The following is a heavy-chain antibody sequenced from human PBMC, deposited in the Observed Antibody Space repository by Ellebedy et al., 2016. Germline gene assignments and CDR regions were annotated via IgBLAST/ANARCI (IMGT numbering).Heavy chain of an antibody. Sequence: GGSLRLSCAASGFTFSSYSMNWVRQAPGKGLEWVSYISSSSSTIYYADSVKGRFTISRDNAKNSLYLQMNSLRDEDTAVYYCARGDSGSYSLNWFDPWGQGTLVTVSS. V-gene: IGHV3-48*02. CDR2: ISSSSSTI. J-gene: IGHJ5*02. D-gene: IGHD1-26*01. CDR1: GFTFSSYS. CDR3: ARGDSGSYSLNWFDP.